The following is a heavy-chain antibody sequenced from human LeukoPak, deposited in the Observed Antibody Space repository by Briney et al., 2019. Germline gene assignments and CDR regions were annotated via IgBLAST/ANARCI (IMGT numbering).Heavy chain of an antibody. CDR3: AKDLGGATGAAFDI. V-gene: IGHV3-66*01. D-gene: IGHD1-26*01. Sequence: GGSLRLSCAASGFTVSSNYMSWVRQAPGKGLEWVSVIYSGGSTYYADSVKGRFTISRDNSKNTLYLQMNSLRAEDTAVYYCAKDLGGATGAAFDIWGQGTMVTVSS. CDR2: IYSGGST. J-gene: IGHJ3*02. CDR1: GFTVSSNY.